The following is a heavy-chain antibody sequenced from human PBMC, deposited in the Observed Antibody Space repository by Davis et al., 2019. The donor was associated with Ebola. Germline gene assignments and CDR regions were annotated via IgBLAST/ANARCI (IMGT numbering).Heavy chain of an antibody. CDR2: ISYDGSYK. CDR3: VKDHGYCISTSYYGNYYYYGMDV. V-gene: IGHV3-30*14. D-gene: IGHD2-2*01. Sequence: PGGSLRLSCAASGFSFSSHAMHWVRQAPGKGLEWVTTISYDGSYKNYADSVKGRFTISRDNSKNTLYLQMSSLRAEDTAVYYCVKDHGYCISTSYYGNYYYYGMDVWGQGTTVTISS. CDR1: GFSFSSHA. J-gene: IGHJ6*02.